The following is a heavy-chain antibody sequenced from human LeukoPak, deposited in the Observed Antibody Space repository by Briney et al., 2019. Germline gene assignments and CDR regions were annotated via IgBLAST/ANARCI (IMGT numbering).Heavy chain of an antibody. CDR1: GFTFSTSR. D-gene: IGHD4/OR15-4a*01. CDR3: ARDTVLATDY. CDR2: IKPDASDK. Sequence: GGSLRLSCAAWGFTFSTSRMSCLRQAPGKALEWVPNIKPDASDKYYVDSVKGRFTISRDNAKSALYLQMNSLRAEKTALYYCARDTVLATDYWGQATLVTVSP. J-gene: IGHJ4*02. V-gene: IGHV3-7*01.